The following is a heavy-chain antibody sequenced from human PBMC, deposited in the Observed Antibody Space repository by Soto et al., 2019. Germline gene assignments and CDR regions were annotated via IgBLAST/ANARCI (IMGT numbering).Heavy chain of an antibody. V-gene: IGHV4-59*12. CDR1: NGSISGFY. J-gene: IGHJ4*02. Sequence: SETLSLTCFVSNGSISGFYWTWIRQPPGKILEWIGYIHYSGRTDYNPSLTSRATMSVDTSKNQFSLNLKSITAADTAVYYCVRVGVGSGNHFDSWGRGTLVTVSS. CDR3: VRVGVGSGNHFDS. CDR2: IHYSGRT. D-gene: IGHD1-26*01.